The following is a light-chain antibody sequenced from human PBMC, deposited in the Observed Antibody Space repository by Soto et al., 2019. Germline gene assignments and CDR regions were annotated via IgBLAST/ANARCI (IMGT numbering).Light chain of an antibody. J-gene: IGKJ2*01. Sequence: DIVMTQSPDSLAVSLGERATINCKSSQSVLYSSNNKNYLAWYQQRPGQPPKLLIYWASTRESGVPDRLSGSGSGTDFTLTITSLQDEDVAVYYCQQYESTPPTFGQGTKLEIK. CDR1: QSVLYSSNNKNY. V-gene: IGKV4-1*01. CDR2: WAS. CDR3: QQYESTPPT.